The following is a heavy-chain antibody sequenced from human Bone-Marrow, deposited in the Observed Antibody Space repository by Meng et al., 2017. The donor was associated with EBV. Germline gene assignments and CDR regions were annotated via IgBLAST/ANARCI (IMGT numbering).Heavy chain of an antibody. D-gene: IGHD3-10*01. J-gene: IGHJ5*02. Sequence: QVQLQESGPGLVKASGTLSCPCAVSGASISSSYWCSWVRQAPGKGLEWNGKSYHGGSASYNPSLKSRVTISVDKSKTQLSLKLTSVAAADTAVYSCARRSITMVRGVDDWFDPWGQGTMVTVS. CDR2: SYHGGSA. CDR1: GASISSSYW. V-gene: IGHV4-4*02. CDR3: ARRSITMVRGVDDWFDP.